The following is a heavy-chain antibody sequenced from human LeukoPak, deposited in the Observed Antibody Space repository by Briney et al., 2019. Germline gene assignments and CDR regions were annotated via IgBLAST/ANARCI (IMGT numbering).Heavy chain of an antibody. J-gene: IGHJ3*02. CDR2: VKQDGSEK. CDR3: AREPSKAFDI. D-gene: IGHD2-2*01. CDR1: GFPFRDYY. V-gene: IGHV3-7*01. Sequence: GSLRLSCAASGFPFRDYYMTWIRQAPGKGLEWVANVKQDGSEKYYVDSVKGRFTISRDNAKNSLYLQMNSLRAEDTAVYYCAREPSKAFDIWGQGTMVTVSS.